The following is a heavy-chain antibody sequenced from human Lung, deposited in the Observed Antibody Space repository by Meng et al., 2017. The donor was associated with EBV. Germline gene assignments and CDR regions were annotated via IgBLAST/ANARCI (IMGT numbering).Heavy chain of an antibody. CDR2: IYYSGST. CDR1: GGSISSGDYY. J-gene: IGHJ4*02. CDR3: ARDRTTGRYFDY. V-gene: IGHV4-30-4*01. D-gene: IGHD4-11*01. Sequence: QVRLKEAGPGLVKPSQTLSLTCTGSGGSISSGDYYWSWIRQPPGKGLEWIGYIYYSGSTYYNPSLKSRVTISVDTSKNQFSLKLSSVTAADTAVYYCARDRTTGRYFDYWGQGTLVTVSS.